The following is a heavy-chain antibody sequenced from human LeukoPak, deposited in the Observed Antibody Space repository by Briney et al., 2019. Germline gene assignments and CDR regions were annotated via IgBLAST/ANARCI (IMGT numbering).Heavy chain of an antibody. CDR2: IKSDGNT. CDR3: TRHVRFEGVDY. CDR1: GFTFSSYW. Sequence: PGGSLRLSCAASGFTFSSYWMHWVRQAPGKGLVWVSRIKSDGNTNYADSVKGRFTISRDNAKNTLYLQMNSLRAEDTAVYYCTRHVRFEGVDYWGQGTLVTVSS. V-gene: IGHV3-74*01. D-gene: IGHD3-3*01. J-gene: IGHJ4*02.